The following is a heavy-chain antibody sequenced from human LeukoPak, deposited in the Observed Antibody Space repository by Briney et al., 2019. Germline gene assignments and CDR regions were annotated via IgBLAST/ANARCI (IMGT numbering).Heavy chain of an antibody. J-gene: IGHJ4*02. CDR3: ARDRGGVLDY. V-gene: IGHV4-59*01. D-gene: IGHD3-16*01. CDR1: GCSISSYY. CDR2: IDYSGST. Sequence: PSETLSLTCTVSGCSISSYYWSWIRQPPGKGLEWIGYIDYSGSTNYNPSLKSPVTISVATSKNQFSLKMSSVTAADTAVYYCARDRGGVLDYWGQGPLVNVSS.